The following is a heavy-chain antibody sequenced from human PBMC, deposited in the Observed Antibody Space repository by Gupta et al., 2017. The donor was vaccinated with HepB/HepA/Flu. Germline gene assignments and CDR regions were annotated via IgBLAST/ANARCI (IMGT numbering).Heavy chain of an antibody. D-gene: IGHD3-3*01. J-gene: IGHJ6*02. Sequence: EVQLVESGGGLVKPGGSLRLSCAASGFTFSSYSMNWVRQAPGKGLEWVSSISSSSSYIYYADSVKGRFTISRDNAKNSLYLQMNSLRAEDTAVYYCARGVTIFGVVIIPSYYYYYGMDVWGQGTTVTVSS. CDR1: GFTFSSYS. CDR2: ISSSSSYI. CDR3: ARGVTIFGVVIIPSYYYYYGMDV. V-gene: IGHV3-21*01.